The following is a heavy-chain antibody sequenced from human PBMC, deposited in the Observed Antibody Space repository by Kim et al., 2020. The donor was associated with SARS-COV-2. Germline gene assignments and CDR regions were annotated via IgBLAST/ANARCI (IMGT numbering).Heavy chain of an antibody. Sequence: ASVKVSCKASGYTFTSYYMHWVRQAPGQGLEWMGIINPSGGSTSYAQKFQGRVTMTRDTSTRTVYMELSSLRSEDTAVYYCAREFDCTNGVCLYYYYGMDVWGQGTTVTVSS. CDR1: GYTFTSYY. V-gene: IGHV1-46*01. CDR2: INPSGGST. CDR3: AREFDCTNGVCLYYYYGMDV. J-gene: IGHJ6*02. D-gene: IGHD2-8*01.